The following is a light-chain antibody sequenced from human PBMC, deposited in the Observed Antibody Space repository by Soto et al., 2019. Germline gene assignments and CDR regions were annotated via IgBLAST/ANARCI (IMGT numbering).Light chain of an antibody. J-gene: IGKJ5*01. CDR2: TAS. CDR1: QSIDDW. CDR3: QQYHRYIT. Sequence: DIQMTQSPSTLSASVGDRVTITCRASQSIDDWLAWYQQKPGKAPKLLIYTASSLQSVVPSSLSGSGSGTEFTLTISSLQPEDFATYYCQQYHRYITFGQGTRLEIK. V-gene: IGKV1-5*03.